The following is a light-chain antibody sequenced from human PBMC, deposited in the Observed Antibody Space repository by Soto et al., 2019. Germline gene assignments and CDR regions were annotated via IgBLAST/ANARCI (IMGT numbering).Light chain of an antibody. V-gene: IGLV1-51*01. CDR2: ETN. Sequence: QLVLTQPPSVSAAPGQKVTISCSGSTSNIGNNFVAWYQQLPGTAPKLIIYETNKRPSGIPDRFSGSKSGASATLGITGLQTGDEAYYYCGTWDSSLSVGVFGGGTQLTVL. CDR3: GTWDSSLSVGV. J-gene: IGLJ3*02. CDR1: TSNIGNNF.